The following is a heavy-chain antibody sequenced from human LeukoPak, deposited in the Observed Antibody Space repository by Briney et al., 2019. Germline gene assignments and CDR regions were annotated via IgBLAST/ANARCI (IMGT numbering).Heavy chain of an antibody. CDR2: IYYSGST. V-gene: IGHV4-31*03. Sequence: PSETLSLTCTVSGVSVSSGSYYWSWIRQHPGKGLEWIGYIYYSGSTYYNPSLKSRVTITVDTSKNQFSLKLSSVTAADTAVYYCARDRSSGYANRYYFDYWGQGTLVTVSS. CDR3: ARDRSSGYANRYYFDY. CDR1: GVSVSSGSYY. D-gene: IGHD3-22*01. J-gene: IGHJ4*02.